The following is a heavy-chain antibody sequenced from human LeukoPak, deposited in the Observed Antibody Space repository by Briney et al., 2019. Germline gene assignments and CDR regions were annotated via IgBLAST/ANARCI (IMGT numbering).Heavy chain of an antibody. CDR3: AKAKGPSVLRFLERPLDV. D-gene: IGHD3-3*01. J-gene: IGHJ6*04. CDR1: GFTFDDYA. Sequence: PGGSLRLSCAASGFTFDDYAMHWVRQAPGQGLEWVSGISWNSGSIGYADSVKGRFTISRDNAKNSLYLQMNSLRAEDTALYYCAKAKGPSVLRFLERPLDVWGKGTTVTVSS. V-gene: IGHV3-9*01. CDR2: ISWNSGSI.